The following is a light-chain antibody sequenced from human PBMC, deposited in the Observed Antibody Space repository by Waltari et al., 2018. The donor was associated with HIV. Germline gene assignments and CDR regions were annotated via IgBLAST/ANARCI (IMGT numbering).Light chain of an antibody. CDR3: QQYNNWPWT. J-gene: IGKJ1*01. CDR2: GSA. CDR1: QSVSSG. Sequence: EIVMTQSPATLSVSPGERPTLSCRAMQSVSSGLAWFQQKPGQGPRLLMYGSAIRATDIPARFSGSGSGTEFTLTINNLQSEDFAIYYCQQYNNWPWTFGQGTKVEI. V-gene: IGKV3-15*01.